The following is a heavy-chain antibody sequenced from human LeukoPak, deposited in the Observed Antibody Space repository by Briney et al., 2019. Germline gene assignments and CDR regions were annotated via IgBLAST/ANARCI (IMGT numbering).Heavy chain of an antibody. D-gene: IGHD5-18*01. J-gene: IGHJ4*02. V-gene: IGHV4-30-4*01. CDR1: GGSINNGDYY. Sequence: PPQTLSLTCTGPGGSINNGDYYWGWARQPPGTGLEWIGCFFYGGSTYYNPSLKSRVAISGGKAKNESSLELPSLTAADTAVYYCPRTGFSDGSAGFWGQGTLVSVSA. CDR2: FFYGGST. CDR3: PRTGFSDGSAGF.